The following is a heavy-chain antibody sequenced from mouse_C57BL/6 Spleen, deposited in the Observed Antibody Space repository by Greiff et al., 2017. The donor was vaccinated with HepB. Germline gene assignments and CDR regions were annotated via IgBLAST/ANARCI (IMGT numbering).Heavy chain of an antibody. J-gene: IGHJ3*01. CDR2: INPYNGDT. CDR1: GYSFTGYF. Sequence: VQLQQSGPELVKPGDSVKISCKASGYSFTGYFMNWVMQSHGKSLEWIGRINPYNGDTFYNQKFKGKATLTVDKSSSTAHMELRSLTSEDSAVYYCARCPDYDEGAWFAYWGQGTLVTVSA. V-gene: IGHV1-20*01. D-gene: IGHD2-4*01. CDR3: ARCPDYDEGAWFAY.